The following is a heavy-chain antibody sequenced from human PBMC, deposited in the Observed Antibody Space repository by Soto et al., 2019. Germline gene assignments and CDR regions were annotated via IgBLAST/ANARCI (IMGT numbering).Heavy chain of an antibody. CDR2: IYDGGRT. CDR3: ARGPSGDKVDS. J-gene: IGHJ4*02. CDR1: GGSISTVDYW. V-gene: IGHV4-30-4*01. D-gene: IGHD7-27*01. Sequence: QVQLQESGPGLVKPSQTLSRTCTVSGGSISTVDYWWSWIRQSPDMGLEWIGHIYDGGRTYNNPSLESRVTMSVDTSKSQLSLTLSSVSAADTAVYYCARGPSGDKVDSWGQGTLVTVSS.